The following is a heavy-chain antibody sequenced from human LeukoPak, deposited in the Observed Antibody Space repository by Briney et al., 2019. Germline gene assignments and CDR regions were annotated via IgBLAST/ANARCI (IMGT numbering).Heavy chain of an antibody. Sequence: SETLSLTCAVYGGSFSGYCWSWIRQPPGKGLEWIGEINHSGSTNYNPSLKSRVTISVDTSKNQFSLKLSSVTAADTAVYYCARLRYYYGSGSYHKAFDYWGQGTLVTVSS. D-gene: IGHD3-10*01. J-gene: IGHJ4*02. V-gene: IGHV4-34*01. CDR3: ARLRYYYGSGSYHKAFDY. CDR2: INHSGST. CDR1: GGSFSGYC.